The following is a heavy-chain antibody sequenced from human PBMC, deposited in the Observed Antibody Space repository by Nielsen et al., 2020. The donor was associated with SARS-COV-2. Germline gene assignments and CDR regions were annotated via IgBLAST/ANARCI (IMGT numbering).Heavy chain of an antibody. CDR2: IYYSGST. V-gene: IGHV4-39*01. Sequence: SETLSLTCTVSGGSISSSSYYWGWIRQPPGKGLEWIGSIYYSGSTYYNPSLKSRVTISVDTSKNQFSLKLSSVTAADTAVYYCARQPGMVVAATPFYYYYGMDVWGQGTTVTVSS. D-gene: IGHD2-15*01. CDR1: GGSISSSSYY. CDR3: ARQPGMVVAATPFYYYYGMDV. J-gene: IGHJ6*02.